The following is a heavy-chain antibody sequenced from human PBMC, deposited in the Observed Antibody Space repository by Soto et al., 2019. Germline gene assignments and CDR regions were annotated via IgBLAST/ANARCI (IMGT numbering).Heavy chain of an antibody. CDR2: INPHNGNT. D-gene: IGHD2-2*01. J-gene: IGHJ4*02. CDR3: ARDVGEHRSATRCYGGDS. CDR1: GYTFNTYG. Sequence: GASVKVSCKASGYTFNTYGISWVRQAPGQGLEWMGWINPHNGNTDLALQFQGRVTLTTDISRSTAYMELRSLRSDDTALYYCARDVGEHRSATRCYGGDSWGQGTQVTVYS. V-gene: IGHV1-18*01.